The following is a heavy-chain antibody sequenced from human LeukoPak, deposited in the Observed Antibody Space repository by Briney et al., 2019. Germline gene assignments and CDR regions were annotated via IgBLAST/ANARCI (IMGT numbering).Heavy chain of an antibody. V-gene: IGHV3-48*03. Sequence: GGPLRLSCAASGFTFSSYEMNWVRQAPGKGLEWVSYISSSGSTIYYADSVKGRFTISRDNAKNSLYLQMNSLRAEDTAVYYCARDPGYSSSLDYWGQGTLVTVSS. D-gene: IGHD6-13*01. J-gene: IGHJ4*02. CDR1: GFTFSSYE. CDR3: ARDPGYSSSLDY. CDR2: ISSSGSTI.